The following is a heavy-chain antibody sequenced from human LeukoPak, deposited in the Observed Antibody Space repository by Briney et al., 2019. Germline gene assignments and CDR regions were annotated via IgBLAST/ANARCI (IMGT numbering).Heavy chain of an antibody. CDR3: AKSDTYRFDY. Sequence: GGSLRLSCAASGFTFSSYSMNWVRQAPGKGLEWLSYISSSSSIIYYADSVKGRFTISRDNAKNSLYLQMNSLRDEDTAVYYCAKSDTYRFDYWGQGTLVTVSS. CDR2: ISSSSSII. D-gene: IGHD2-21*02. CDR1: GFTFSSYS. J-gene: IGHJ4*02. V-gene: IGHV3-48*02.